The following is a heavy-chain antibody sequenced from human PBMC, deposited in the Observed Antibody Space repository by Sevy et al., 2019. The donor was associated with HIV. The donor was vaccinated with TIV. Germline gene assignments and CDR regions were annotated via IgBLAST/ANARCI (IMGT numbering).Heavy chain of an antibody. V-gene: IGHV3-11*06. Sequence: GGSLRLSCAASGFTFSDYYMSWIRQAPGKGLEWVSYISSSSSYTNYADSVKGRFTISRDNAKNSLYLQMNSLRAEDTDVYYCATMYGGSYNLRYAFDIWGQGTMVTVSS. J-gene: IGHJ3*02. CDR3: ATMYGGSYNLRYAFDI. CDR1: GFTFSDYY. D-gene: IGHD1-26*01. CDR2: ISSSSSYT.